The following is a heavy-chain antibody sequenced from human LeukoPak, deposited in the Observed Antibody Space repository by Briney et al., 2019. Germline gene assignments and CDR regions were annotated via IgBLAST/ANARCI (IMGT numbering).Heavy chain of an antibody. J-gene: IGHJ4*02. CDR2: IDPSDSYT. CDR3: ARAISGYTSNWDC. D-gene: IGHD6-13*01. CDR1: GYSFTSYW. V-gene: IGHV5-10-1*01. Sequence: TLGESLKISCKASGYSFTSYWINWVRQMPGKGLEWMGKIDPSDSYTKYSPSFQGHVTISADKSISTAYLQWRSLKASDTAMYYCARAISGYTSNWDCWGQVTLVTVSS.